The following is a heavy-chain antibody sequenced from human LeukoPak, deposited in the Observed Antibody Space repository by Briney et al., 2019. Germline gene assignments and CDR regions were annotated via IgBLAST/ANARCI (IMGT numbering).Heavy chain of an antibody. CDR3: AREGVVVAATSMDV. CDR2: NYYSGST. D-gene: IGHD2-15*01. V-gene: IGHV4-39*02. J-gene: IGHJ6*02. CDR1: GGSISSSSYY. Sequence: KTSETLSLTCTVSGGSISSSSYYWGWIRQPPGKGLEWIGSNYYSGSTYYNPSLKSRVTISVDTSKSQFSLKLSSVTAADTAVYYCAREGVVVAATSMDVWGQGTTVTVSS.